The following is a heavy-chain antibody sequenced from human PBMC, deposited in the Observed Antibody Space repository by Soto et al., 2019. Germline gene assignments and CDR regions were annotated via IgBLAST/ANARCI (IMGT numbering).Heavy chain of an antibody. CDR3: ARGRGRTTGWYPMY. CDR2: INRNGGT. J-gene: IGHJ4*02. CDR1: GGSSGGIS. D-gene: IGHD6-19*01. Sequence: VKQNRRGQDLLSLSETRSFPSAAFGGSSGGISWGWIRRPPGKGLEWIGEINRNGGTNYNPSLKSRVTISGDSSNSQFSLTLTSVTAADTAVYYCARGRGRTTGWYPMYWGQGTLVTVSS. V-gene: IGHV4-34*01.